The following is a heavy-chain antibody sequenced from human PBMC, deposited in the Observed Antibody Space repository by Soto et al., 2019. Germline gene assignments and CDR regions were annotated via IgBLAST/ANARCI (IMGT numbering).Heavy chain of an antibody. V-gene: IGHV3-21*01. CDR3: ARDPEINLIVVVPAAHEGDY. Sequence: GGSLRLSCAASGFTFSSYSMNWVRQAPGKGLEWVSSISSSSSYIYYADSVKGRFTISRDNAKNSLYLQMNSLRAEDTAVYYCARDPEINLIVVVPAAHEGDYWGQGTLVTVSS. J-gene: IGHJ4*02. D-gene: IGHD2-2*01. CDR1: GFTFSSYS. CDR2: ISSSSSYI.